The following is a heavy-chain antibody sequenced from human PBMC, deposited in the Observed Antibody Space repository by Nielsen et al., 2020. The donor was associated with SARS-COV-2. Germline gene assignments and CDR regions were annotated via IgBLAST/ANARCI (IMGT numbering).Heavy chain of an antibody. Sequence: SETLSLTCTVSGGPISSSSYYWGWIRQPPGKGLEWIGSIYYSGSTYYNPSLKSRVTISVDTSKNQFSLKLSSVTAADTAVYYCARQEYYDSIGYWGQGTLVTVSS. CDR3: ARQEYYDSIGY. J-gene: IGHJ4*02. CDR2: IYYSGST. CDR1: GGPISSSSYY. V-gene: IGHV4-39*01. D-gene: IGHD3-22*01.